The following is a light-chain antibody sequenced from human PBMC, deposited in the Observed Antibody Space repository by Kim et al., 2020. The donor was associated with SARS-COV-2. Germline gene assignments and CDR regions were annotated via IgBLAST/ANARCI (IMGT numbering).Light chain of an antibody. V-gene: IGKV2-28*01. Sequence: DIVMTQSPLSLPVTPGEPASISCRSSQSLLHSNGYNYLDWYLQKPGQSPQLLIYLGSNRASGVPDRFSGSGSGTDFTLKISRVEAEDVRVYYCMQVPQTPVTFGGGTKVDIK. CDR3: MQVPQTPVT. J-gene: IGKJ4*01. CDR1: QSLLHSNGYNY. CDR2: LGS.